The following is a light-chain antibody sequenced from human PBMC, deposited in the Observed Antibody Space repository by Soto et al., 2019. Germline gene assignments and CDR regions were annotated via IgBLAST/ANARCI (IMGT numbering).Light chain of an antibody. Sequence: QSALTQPASVSGSHGQSITISCTGTSSDVGGYNYVSWYQQYSGKAPKVMIYDVSKRPSGVPDRFSGSKSGNTASLTISGLQAEDEADYYCCSYAASNTFVFGTGTKLTVL. V-gene: IGLV2-11*01. J-gene: IGLJ1*01. CDR1: SSDVGGYNY. CDR2: DVS. CDR3: CSYAASNTFV.